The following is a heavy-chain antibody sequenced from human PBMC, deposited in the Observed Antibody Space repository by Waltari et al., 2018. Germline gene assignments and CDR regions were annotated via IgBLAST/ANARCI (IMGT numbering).Heavy chain of an antibody. CDR3: ARMGTMVVTQFDY. D-gene: IGHD2-21*02. V-gene: IGHV4-38-2*01. CDR1: GYSISSGYY. Sequence: QVQLQESGPGLVKPSETLSLTCAVSGYSISSGYYWGWIRQPPGKGLEWIGSIYHSGSNYYNPSLKSRVTISVDTSKNQFSLKLSSVTAADTAVYYWARMGTMVVTQFDYWGQGTLVTVSS. J-gene: IGHJ4*02. CDR2: IYHSGSN.